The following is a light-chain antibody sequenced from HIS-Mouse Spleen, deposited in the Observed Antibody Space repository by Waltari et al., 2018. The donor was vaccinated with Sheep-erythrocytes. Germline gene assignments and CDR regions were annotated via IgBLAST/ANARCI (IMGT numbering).Light chain of an antibody. Sequence: QSVLTQPPSASGTPGQRVTISCSGSSSNIGSNYVYWYQQLPGTAPKLLIHRNNRRPAGVPDRFSGSKYGTSASLAISGLRSEDEADYYCAAWDDSLSGPVFGGGTKLTVL. J-gene: IGLJ3*02. CDR1: SSNIGSNY. CDR2: RNN. V-gene: IGLV1-47*01. CDR3: AAWDDSLSGPV.